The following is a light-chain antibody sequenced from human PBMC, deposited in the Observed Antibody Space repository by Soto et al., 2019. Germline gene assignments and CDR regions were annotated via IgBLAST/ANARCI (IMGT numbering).Light chain of an antibody. CDR2: NND. Sequence: QSVLTQPPSASGTPGQRVTISCSGRSSDIGSNTVHWYQRLPGTAPKLLIYNNDQRPSGVPDRFSGSKSGTSASLAISGLQSEDEADYYCAAYDASLKSFVFGSGTKVTVL. V-gene: IGLV1-44*01. CDR3: AAYDASLKSFV. J-gene: IGLJ1*01. CDR1: SSDIGSNT.